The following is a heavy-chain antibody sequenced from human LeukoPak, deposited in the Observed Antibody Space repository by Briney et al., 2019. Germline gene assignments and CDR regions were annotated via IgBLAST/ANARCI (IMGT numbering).Heavy chain of an antibody. D-gene: IGHD3-22*01. CDR1: GFTFSRYT. CDR3: ARGQISYDSSGFDY. Sequence: PGGSLRLSCAASGFTFSRYTLNWVRQAPGKGLEWVSSITSSSSYIYYADSLKGRFTISRDNAKNSLYLQMNSLRAEDTAVYYCARGQISYDSSGFDYWGQGTLVTVSS. V-gene: IGHV3-21*01. CDR2: ITSSSSYI. J-gene: IGHJ4*02.